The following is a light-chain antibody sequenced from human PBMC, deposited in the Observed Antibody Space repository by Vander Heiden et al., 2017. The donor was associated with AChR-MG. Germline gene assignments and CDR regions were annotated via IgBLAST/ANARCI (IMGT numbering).Light chain of an antibody. Sequence: DIVMTQSPLSLPVTPGEPASISCRSSQSLLHSNGYNYLDWYLQKPGQSPQLLIYLGSNRASGVPDRFSGSGSGTDFTLKISRVEAEDDGVYYCMLALQTPYTFGQGTKLEIK. CDR2: LGS. CDR1: QSLLHSNGYNY. V-gene: IGKV2-28*01. J-gene: IGKJ2*01. CDR3: MLALQTPYT.